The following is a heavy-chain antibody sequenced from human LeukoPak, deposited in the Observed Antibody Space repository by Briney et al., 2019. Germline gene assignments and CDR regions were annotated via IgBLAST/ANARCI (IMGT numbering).Heavy chain of an antibody. J-gene: IGHJ2*01. CDR1: GDSVSSNSAA. CDR2: TYYRSKWYT. Sequence: SQTLASTGAISGDSVSSNSAAWNWIRQSPSRGLEWLGRTYYRSKWYTDYAVSVKSRITINPDTSKNQFSLQLNSVTPEDTAVYYCARERDGYTYVELRWFAVGGRVTLVTVSS. V-gene: IGHV6-1*01. CDR3: ARERDGYTYVELRWFAV. D-gene: IGHD5-24*01.